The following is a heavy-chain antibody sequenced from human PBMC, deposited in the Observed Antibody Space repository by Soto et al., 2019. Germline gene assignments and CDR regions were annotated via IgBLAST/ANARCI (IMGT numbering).Heavy chain of an antibody. CDR2: IIPIFGTA. J-gene: IGHJ6*02. CDR3: ARGKTYYYDSSGYYSRDYYGMDV. V-gene: IGHV1-69*01. CDR1: GGTFSSYA. Sequence: QVQLVQSGAEVKKPGSSVKVSCKASGGTFSSYAISWVRQAPGQGLEWMGGIIPIFGTANYAQKFQGRVTITADESTSTAYMQLSRLRSEDTAVYYCARGKTYYYDSSGYYSRDYYGMDVWGQGTTVTVSS. D-gene: IGHD3-22*01.